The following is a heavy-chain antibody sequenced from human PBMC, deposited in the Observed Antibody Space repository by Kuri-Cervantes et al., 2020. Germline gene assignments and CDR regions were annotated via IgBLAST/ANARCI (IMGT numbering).Heavy chain of an antibody. CDR1: GFTFSSYA. Sequence: GESLKISCAASGFTFSSYAMSWVRQAPGKGLEWVSAISGSGGSTSYADSVKGRFTISRDNAKNTLYLQMNSLRAEDTAVYYCARELLIGYYGMDVWGQGTTVTVSS. CDR3: ARELLIGYYGMDV. CDR2: ISGSGGST. D-gene: IGHD2-8*01. J-gene: IGHJ6*02. V-gene: IGHV3-23*01.